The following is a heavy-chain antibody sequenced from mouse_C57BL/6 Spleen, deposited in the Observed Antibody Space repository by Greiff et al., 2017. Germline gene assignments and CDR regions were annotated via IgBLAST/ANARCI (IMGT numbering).Heavy chain of an antibody. D-gene: IGHD2-5*01. J-gene: IGHJ3*01. V-gene: IGHV1-26*01. CDR3: ARGGYSNYGAWFAY. CDR2: INPNNGGT. Sequence: EVQLQQSGPELVKPGASVKISCKASGYTFTDYYMNWVKQSHGKSLEWIGDINPNNGGTSYNQKFKGKATLTVDQSSSTAYMELRSLTSEDSAVYYCARGGYSNYGAWFAYWGQGTLVTVSA. CDR1: GYTFTDYY.